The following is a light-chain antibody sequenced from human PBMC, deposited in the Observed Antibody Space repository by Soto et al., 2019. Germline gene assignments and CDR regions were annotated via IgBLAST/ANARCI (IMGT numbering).Light chain of an antibody. Sequence: QSVLTQPPSVSAAPGQTVTISCAGSSSNIGNNFVSWYQQLPGTAPKLLIYENNKRPSGIPDRFSGSKSGTSASLGITGLQTGDEAVYYCGTWDSRRTVWVFGGGTKLTVL. J-gene: IGLJ3*02. CDR3: GTWDSRRTVWV. V-gene: IGLV1-51*02. CDR2: ENN. CDR1: SSNIGNNF.